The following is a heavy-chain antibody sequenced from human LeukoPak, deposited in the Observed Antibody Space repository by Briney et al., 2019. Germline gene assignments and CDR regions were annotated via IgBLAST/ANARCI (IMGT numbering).Heavy chain of an antibody. V-gene: IGHV3-33*01. CDR1: GFTFSSYG. Sequence: PGGSLRLSCAASGFTFSSYGMHWVRQAPGKGLEWVAVIWYDGSNKYYADSVKGRFTISRDNSKNTLYLQMNSLRAEDTAVYYCARDNWGSSGYYGTNDYWGQGTLVTVSS. D-gene: IGHD3-22*01. J-gene: IGHJ4*02. CDR2: IWYDGSNK. CDR3: ARDNWGSSGYYGTNDY.